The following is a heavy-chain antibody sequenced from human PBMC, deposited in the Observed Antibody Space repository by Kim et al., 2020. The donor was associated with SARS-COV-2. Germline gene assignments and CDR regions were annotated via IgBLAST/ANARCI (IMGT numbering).Heavy chain of an antibody. V-gene: IGHV3-23*01. CDR3: AKCIAAAATRGWFDP. D-gene: IGHD6-13*01. J-gene: IGHJ5*02. Sequence: DSVKGRFTISRDNSKNTLYLQMNSLRAEDTAVYYCAKCIAAAATRGWFDPWGQGTLVTVSS.